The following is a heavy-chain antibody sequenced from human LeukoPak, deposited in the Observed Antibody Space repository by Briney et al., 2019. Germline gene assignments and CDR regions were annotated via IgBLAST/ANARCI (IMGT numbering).Heavy chain of an antibody. CDR1: GYTLTELS. V-gene: IGHV1-24*01. CDR2: FDPEDGET. CDR3: ATDLIHLRRPYYYDSDLPDY. D-gene: IGHD3-22*01. Sequence: ASVKVSCTVSGYTLTELSMHWVRQAPGKGLEWMGGFDPEDGETIYAQKFQGRVTMTEDTSTDTAYMELSSLRSEDTAVYYCATDLIHLRRPYYYDSDLPDYWGQGTLVTVSS. J-gene: IGHJ4*02.